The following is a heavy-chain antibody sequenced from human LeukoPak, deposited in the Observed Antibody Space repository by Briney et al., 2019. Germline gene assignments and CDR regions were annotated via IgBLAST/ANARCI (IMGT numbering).Heavy chain of an antibody. V-gene: IGHV4-59*12. J-gene: IGHJ6*04. CDR3: ARDGSRSVATMGMDV. CDR1: GGSISSYY. Sequence: SETLSLTCTVSGGSISSYYWSWIRQPPGKGLEWIGSIYYSGSTYYNPSLKSRVTISVDTSKNQFSLKLSSVTAADTAVYYCARDGSRSVATMGMDVWGKGTTVTVSS. CDR2: IYYSGST. D-gene: IGHD5-24*01.